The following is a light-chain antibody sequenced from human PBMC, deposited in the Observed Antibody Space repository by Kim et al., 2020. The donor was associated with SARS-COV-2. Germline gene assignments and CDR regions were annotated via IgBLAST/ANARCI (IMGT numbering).Light chain of an antibody. CDR3: QQYGSSPLT. CDR2: GAS. Sequence: WSPGERAPLSCRASQSVGSSYLAWYQQNPGQAPRPLIYGASSRATGIPDRFSGSGSGTVFTLTISRLEPEDFAVYYCQQYGSSPLTFGGGTKLEI. V-gene: IGKV3-20*01. CDR1: QSVGSSY. J-gene: IGKJ4*01.